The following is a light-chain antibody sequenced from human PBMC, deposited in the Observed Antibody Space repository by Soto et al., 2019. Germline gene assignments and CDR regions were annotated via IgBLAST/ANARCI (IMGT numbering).Light chain of an antibody. CDR2: GAS. CDR1: QSDSSSY. Sequence: EIVLTQSPGTLSLSPGERATLSFRASQSDSSSYLAWYQQKPGQAPRLLIYGASSRATGIPDRFSGSGSGTDFTLTISRLEPEDFAVYYCQQYGRTFGQGTKVDI. J-gene: IGKJ1*01. V-gene: IGKV3-20*01. CDR3: QQYGRT.